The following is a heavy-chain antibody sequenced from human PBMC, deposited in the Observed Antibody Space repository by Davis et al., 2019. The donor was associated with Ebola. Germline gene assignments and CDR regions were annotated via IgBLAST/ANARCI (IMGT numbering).Heavy chain of an antibody. CDR2: INAGNGDT. J-gene: IGHJ5*02. Sequence: ASVTVSRMASGYIFTSYAIHSVRQAPGQRLGWVGWINAGNGDTKYSQNFQPRVTITRDTSASTAYMELTRLRFEDTAVFYCARGRTVAGTRGLSWFDPWGPGTLVTVSS. CDR3: ARGRTVAGTRGLSWFDP. D-gene: IGHD6-19*01. CDR1: GYIFTSYA. V-gene: IGHV1-3*01.